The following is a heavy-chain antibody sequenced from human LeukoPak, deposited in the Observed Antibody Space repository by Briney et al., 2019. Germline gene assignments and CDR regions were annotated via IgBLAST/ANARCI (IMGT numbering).Heavy chain of an antibody. Sequence: GGSLRLSCTASGFTFGDYAMSWVRQAPGKGLEWVGFIRRKAYGGTTEYAASVKGRFTISRDDSKSIAYLQMNSLKTEDTAVYYCTRVDLLWFGGNYYYYYMDVWGKGTTVTISS. CDR3: TRVDLLWFGGNYYYYYMDV. J-gene: IGHJ6*03. CDR1: GFTFGDYA. V-gene: IGHV3-49*04. CDR2: IRRKAYGGTT. D-gene: IGHD3-10*01.